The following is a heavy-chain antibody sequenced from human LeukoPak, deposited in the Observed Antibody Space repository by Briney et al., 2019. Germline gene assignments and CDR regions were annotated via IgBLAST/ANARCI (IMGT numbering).Heavy chain of an antibody. D-gene: IGHD6-13*01. Sequence: PGGSLRLSCAASGFTFSSYAMSWVRQAPGKGLEWVSAISGSGGSTYCADSVKGRFTISRDNSKSTLYLQLSGLRAEDTAVYYCAKPATGTNSFDYWGQGTLVTVSS. CDR3: AKPATGTNSFDY. CDR2: ISGSGGST. V-gene: IGHV3-23*01. CDR1: GFTFSSYA. J-gene: IGHJ4*02.